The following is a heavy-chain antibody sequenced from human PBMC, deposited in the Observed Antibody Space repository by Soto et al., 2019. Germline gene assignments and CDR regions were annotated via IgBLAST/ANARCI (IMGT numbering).Heavy chain of an antibody. V-gene: IGHV6-1*01. Sequence: PSQTLSLTCAISGDSVSSNSAAWNWIRQSPSRGLEWLGRTYYRSKWYNDYAVSVKSRITINPDTSKNQFSLQLNSVTPEDTAVYYCAKSPKYGSGLHPTSNWFDPWGQGTLVTVSS. CDR2: TYYRSKWYN. CDR3: AKSPKYGSGLHPTSNWFDP. J-gene: IGHJ5*02. D-gene: IGHD3-3*01. CDR1: GDSVSSNSAA.